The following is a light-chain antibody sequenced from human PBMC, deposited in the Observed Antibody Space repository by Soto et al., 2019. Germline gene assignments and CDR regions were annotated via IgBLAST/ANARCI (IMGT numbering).Light chain of an antibody. J-gene: IGLJ2*01. V-gene: IGLV1-40*01. CDR2: GNI. CDR1: SSNIGAHYD. Sequence: QSLLTQPPSVSGAPGQRVTISCTGSSSNIGAHYDVHWYQQLPGTAPKLLIYGNINRPSGVPDRFSGSKSGTSASLAITGLQAEDEADYYCQSYDSSLSGVVFGGGTKLTVL. CDR3: QSYDSSLSGVV.